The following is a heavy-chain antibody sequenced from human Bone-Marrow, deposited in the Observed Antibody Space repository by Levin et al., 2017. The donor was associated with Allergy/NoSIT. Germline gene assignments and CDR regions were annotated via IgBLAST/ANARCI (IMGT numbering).Heavy chain of an antibody. Sequence: KISCKASGGPFGNYVIFWVRQAPGQGLEWMGGIIPKFGTADYAQKFQGRVTISADEDTSTAYMELSSLRSEDTAVYYCAREVSTSRPQSSFMDVWGQGTTVTVSS. CDR2: IIPKFGTA. CDR1: GGPFGNYV. V-gene: IGHV1-69*01. D-gene: IGHD2-2*01. J-gene: IGHJ6*02. CDR3: AREVSTSRPQSSFMDV.